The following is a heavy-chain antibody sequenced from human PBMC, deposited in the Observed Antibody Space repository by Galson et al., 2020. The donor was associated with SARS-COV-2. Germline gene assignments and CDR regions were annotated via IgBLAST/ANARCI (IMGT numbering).Heavy chain of an antibody. J-gene: IGHJ6*02. CDR3: AKALWYRIAAAQDYYYGMDV. CDR2: ISSDGSNK. V-gene: IGHV3-30*18. D-gene: IGHD6-13*01. Sequence: TGGSLRLSCAASEFTFSNYGMHWVRQAPGKGLEWVAVISSDGSNKYYADSVKGRFTISRDNSKNTLYLQVNSLRTEDTAVYYCAKALWYRIAAAQDYYYGMDVWGQGTTVTVSS. CDR1: EFTFSNYG.